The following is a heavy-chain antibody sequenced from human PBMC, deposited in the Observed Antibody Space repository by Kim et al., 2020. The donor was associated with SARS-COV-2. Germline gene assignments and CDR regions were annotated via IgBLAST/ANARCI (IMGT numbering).Heavy chain of an antibody. CDR3: ASYRDYGDYVSWFDP. Sequence: SETLSLTCTVSGGSISSGGYYWSWIRQHPGKGLEWIGYIYYSGSTYYNPSLKSRVTISVDTSKNQFSLKLSSVTAADTAVYYCASYRDYGDYVSWFDPWGQGTLVTVSS. CDR1: GGSISSGGYY. D-gene: IGHD4-17*01. J-gene: IGHJ5*02. CDR2: IYYSGST. V-gene: IGHV4-31*03.